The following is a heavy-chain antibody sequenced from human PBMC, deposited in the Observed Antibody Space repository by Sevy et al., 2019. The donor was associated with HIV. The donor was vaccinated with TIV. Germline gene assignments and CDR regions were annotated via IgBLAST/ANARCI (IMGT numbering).Heavy chain of an antibody. V-gene: IGHV7-4-1*02. CDR1: GYTFTSYA. CDR3: ARPGCCSSTSCYNNWFDP. J-gene: IGHJ5*02. CDR2: INTNTGNP. D-gene: IGHD2-2*02. Sequence: ASVKVSCKASGYTFTSYAMNWVRQAPGEGLEWMGWINTNTGNPTYAQGFTGRFVFSLDTSVSTAYLQISSLKAEDTAVYYCARPGCCSSTSCYNNWFDPWGQGTLVTVSS.